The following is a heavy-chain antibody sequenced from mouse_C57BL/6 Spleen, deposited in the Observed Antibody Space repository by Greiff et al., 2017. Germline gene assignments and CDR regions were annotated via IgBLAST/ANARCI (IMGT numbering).Heavy chain of an antibody. CDR2: INPSNGGT. CDR3: ASLPFYYGSPDY. Sequence: QVQLQQPGTELVKPGASVKLSCTASGYTFTSYWMHWVKQRPGQGLEWIGNINPSNGGTTYNEKFKSKATLTVDKSTSPAYMQLSSLTSEDSAVYYCASLPFYYGSPDYWGQGTTLTVSS. CDR1: GYTFTSYW. V-gene: IGHV1-53*01. J-gene: IGHJ2*01. D-gene: IGHD2-1*01.